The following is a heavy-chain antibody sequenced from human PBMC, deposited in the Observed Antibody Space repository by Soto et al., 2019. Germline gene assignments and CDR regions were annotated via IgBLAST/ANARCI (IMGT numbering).Heavy chain of an antibody. D-gene: IGHD6-19*01. Sequence: GASVKVSCKASGGTFSSYAISWVRQAPGQGLEWMGGIIPIFGTANYAQKFQGRVTITADESTSTAYMELSSLRSEDTAVYYCARCAGWYAMGPRDYSCQATLVTVS. J-gene: IGHJ4*02. CDR2: IIPIFGTA. V-gene: IGHV1-69*13. CDR3: ARCAGWYAMGPRDY. CDR1: GGTFSSYA.